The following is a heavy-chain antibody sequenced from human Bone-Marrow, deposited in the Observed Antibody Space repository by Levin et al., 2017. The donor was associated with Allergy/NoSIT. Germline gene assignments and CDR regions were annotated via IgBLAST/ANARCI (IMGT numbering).Heavy chain of an antibody. CDR3: AKDLVVVPSAMKACEM. CDR2: INPNTADT. CDR1: GYTFSAFY. J-gene: IGHJ3*02. V-gene: IGHV1-2*06. D-gene: IGHD2-2*01. Sequence: ASVKVSCKASGYTFSAFYMSWVRQAPGQGLEWMGRINPNTADTNYAQNFQGRVTMTSDTSISTAYMELSRLRSDDTAVYYWAKDLVVVPSAMKACEMWRQGAMVTVAS.